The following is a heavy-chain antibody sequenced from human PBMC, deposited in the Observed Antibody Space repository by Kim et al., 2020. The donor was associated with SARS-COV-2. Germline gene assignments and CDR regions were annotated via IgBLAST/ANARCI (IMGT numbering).Heavy chain of an antibody. V-gene: IGHV3-21*01. Sequence: ADSVKGRFTISRDNAKNSLYLQMSSLRAEDTAVYYCARDSTLYYDSSGFNWGQGTLVTVSS. D-gene: IGHD3-22*01. J-gene: IGHJ4*02. CDR3: ARDSTLYYDSSGFN.